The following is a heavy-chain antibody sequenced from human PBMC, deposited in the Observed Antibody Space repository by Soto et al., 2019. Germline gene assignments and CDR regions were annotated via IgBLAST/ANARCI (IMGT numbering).Heavy chain of an antibody. Sequence: GGSLRLSCAGSGFTFSNYAMSWVRQAPGKGLEWVSAISSAVNTYYADSVKGRFTISRDNSKNTLYLQMNSLRAEDTAVYYCAKDQYGDYADYWGQGTLVTVSS. CDR2: ISSAVNT. J-gene: IGHJ4*02. CDR3: AKDQYGDYADY. D-gene: IGHD4-17*01. CDR1: GFTFSNYA. V-gene: IGHV3-23*01.